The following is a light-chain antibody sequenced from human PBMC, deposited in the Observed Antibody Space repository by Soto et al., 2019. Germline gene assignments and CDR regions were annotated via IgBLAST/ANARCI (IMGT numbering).Light chain of an antibody. CDR1: QSVRSN. Sequence: EIVMTQSPATLSVSPGEGATLSCRASQSVRSNLAWYQQKPGQAPRLLIYAASSRATGIPDRFSGGGSGTDFTPTISRLEPEDFAVYYCQQCGSSPWTFGQGTKVDI. CDR2: AAS. CDR3: QQCGSSPWT. J-gene: IGKJ1*01. V-gene: IGKV3-20*01.